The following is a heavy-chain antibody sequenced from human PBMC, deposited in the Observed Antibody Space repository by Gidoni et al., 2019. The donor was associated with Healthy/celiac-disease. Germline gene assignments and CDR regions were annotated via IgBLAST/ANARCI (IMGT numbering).Heavy chain of an antibody. Sequence: EVQLVQSGAEVKKPGEYLQISCKGSGYSFTNYWIAWVRQMPGKGLEWMGIIYPDDSDTRYSPSFQGQVTIAADKSISTAYLQWSSLKASDTAMYYCARDVTSSWYATYFDYWGQGTLVTVSS. J-gene: IGHJ4*02. CDR3: ARDVTSSWYATYFDY. CDR2: IYPDDSDT. CDR1: GYSFTNYW. V-gene: IGHV5-51*01. D-gene: IGHD6-13*01.